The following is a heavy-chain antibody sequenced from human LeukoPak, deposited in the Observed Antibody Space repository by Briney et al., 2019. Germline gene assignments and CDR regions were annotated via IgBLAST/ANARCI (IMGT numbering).Heavy chain of an antibody. V-gene: IGHV3-7*04. CDR2: IKPDGSEK. CDR1: GCTFSSSW. D-gene: IGHD6-19*01. Sequence: PGGSLRLSCAASGCTFSSSWMAWVRQAPGQGLERVASIKPDGSEKYYVDSVKGRFIISRYNAKNSLHLQMNSLRAEDTAVYYCARGAAVAAAVFDYWGQGILATVSS. CDR3: ARGAAVAAAVFDY. J-gene: IGHJ4*02.